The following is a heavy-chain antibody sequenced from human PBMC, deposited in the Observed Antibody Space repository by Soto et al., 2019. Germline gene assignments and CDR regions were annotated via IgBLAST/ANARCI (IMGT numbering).Heavy chain of an antibody. D-gene: IGHD2-21*01. CDR1: GGYIRSYN. Sequence: SETLSLTCTVSGGYIRSYNWNWIRQPPGKGLEWIGYVYNSGSTNYNPSLKSRVTISVDTSKNQFSLKLNSVTAADTAVYYCARRAVVAVTGSLDNWLDPWGQGILVTVSS. CDR3: ARRAVVAVTGSLDNWLDP. V-gene: IGHV4-59*01. CDR2: VYNSGST. J-gene: IGHJ5*02.